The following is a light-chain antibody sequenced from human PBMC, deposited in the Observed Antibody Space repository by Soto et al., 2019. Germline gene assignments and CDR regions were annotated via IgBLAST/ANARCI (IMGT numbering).Light chain of an antibody. CDR1: SSDVGGYDY. V-gene: IGLV2-8*01. J-gene: IGLJ1*01. Sequence: QSALTQPPSASGSLGQSVTISCTGTSSDVGGYDYVSWYQQHPGKAPKLIIYNVNKWPSGVPGRFFGSKSGYTASLTLSGLRADDEADYYCSSYSRSNSFVFGTGTKLTVL. CDR3: SSYSRSNSFV. CDR2: NVN.